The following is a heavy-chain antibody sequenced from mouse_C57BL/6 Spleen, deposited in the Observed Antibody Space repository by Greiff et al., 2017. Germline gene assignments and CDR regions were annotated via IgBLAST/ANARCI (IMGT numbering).Heavy chain of an antibody. CDR3: ARSYDGYSDY. J-gene: IGHJ2*01. Sequence: VKLMESGPGLVAPSQSLSITCTVSGFSLTSYAISWVRQPPGKGLEWLGVIWTGGGTHYNSDLKSRLSISKDNSKSQVFLKMNSLQTDDTARYYCARSYDGYSDYWGQGTTLTVSS. CDR2: IWTGGGT. CDR1: GFSLTSYA. V-gene: IGHV2-9-1*01. D-gene: IGHD2-3*01.